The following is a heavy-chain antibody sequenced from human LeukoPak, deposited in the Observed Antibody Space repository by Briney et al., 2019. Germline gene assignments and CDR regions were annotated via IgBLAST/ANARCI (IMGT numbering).Heavy chain of an antibody. D-gene: IGHD2-2*01. V-gene: IGHV4-59*08. J-gene: IGHJ4*02. CDR3: ARHLGYCSSSSCYFDY. Sequence: SEPLSLTCTVAGGSISSYYWSWLRQPPGKGLEWIGYMYYSGSTKYNPSLKSRVTISVDTSKNQFSLKLSSVTAADTAGYYCARHLGYCSSSSCYFDYWGQGALVTVSS. CDR1: GGSISSYY. CDR2: MYYSGST.